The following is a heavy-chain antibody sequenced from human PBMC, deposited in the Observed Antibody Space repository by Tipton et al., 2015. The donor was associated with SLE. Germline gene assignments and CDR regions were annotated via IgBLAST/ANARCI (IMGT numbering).Heavy chain of an antibody. CDR3: ARTCDYDSSVPPYGMDV. V-gene: IGHV1-18*01. Sequence: QSGPEVKKPGASVKVSCKASGYTFTTYGIGWVRQAPGQGLEWMGWMNAYNGNTNYAQKFQGRVTMTTDTSTSTAYMELRSLRSDGTAVYYCARTCDYDSSVPPYGMDVWGQGTTVTVSS. CDR1: GYTFTTYG. J-gene: IGHJ6*02. D-gene: IGHD3-22*01. CDR2: MNAYNGNT.